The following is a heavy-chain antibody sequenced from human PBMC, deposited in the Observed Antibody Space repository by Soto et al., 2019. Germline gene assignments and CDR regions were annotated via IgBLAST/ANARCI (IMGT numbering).Heavy chain of an antibody. CDR1: GGSISSGDYY. V-gene: IGHV4-30-4*01. CDR2: IYYSGST. Sequence: SETLSLTCTVSGGSISSGDYYWSWIRQPPGKGLEWVGYIYYSGSTYYNPSLKSRVTISVDTSKNQFSLKLSSVTAADTAVYYCARDGGGYYDSSRGFDYWGQGTLVTVSS. J-gene: IGHJ4*02. D-gene: IGHD3-22*01. CDR3: ARDGGGYYDSSRGFDY.